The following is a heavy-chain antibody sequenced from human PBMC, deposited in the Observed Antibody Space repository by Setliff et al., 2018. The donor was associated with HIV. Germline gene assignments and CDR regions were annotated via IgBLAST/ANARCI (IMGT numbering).Heavy chain of an antibody. Sequence: GGSLRLSCAASGFIFSSYAMNWVRQAPGKGLEWVSAISGSADSTYYAHSVRGRFTISRDNSKNTLYLQMNSLRAEDTAVYYCARDTAGLDPWGQGTLVTVSS. J-gene: IGHJ5*02. CDR2: ISGSADST. CDR1: GFIFSSYA. CDR3: ARDTAGLDP. V-gene: IGHV3-23*01. D-gene: IGHD2-21*02.